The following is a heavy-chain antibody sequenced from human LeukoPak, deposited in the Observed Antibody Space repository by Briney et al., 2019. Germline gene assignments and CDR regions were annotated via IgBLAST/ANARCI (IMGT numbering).Heavy chain of an antibody. CDR1: GGSINIYY. CDR2: IHYSGST. D-gene: IGHD6-6*01. V-gene: IGHV4-59*01. J-gene: IGHJ4*02. CDR3: ARGVSRVSSSAVFDY. Sequence: PSETLSLTCSVSGGSINIYYWSWIRQPPGKGLEWIGYIHYSGSTNYNPSLKSRVTISVDTSKNQFSLKLTSVTAADTAVYYCARGVSRVSSSAVFDYWGQGTLVTVSS.